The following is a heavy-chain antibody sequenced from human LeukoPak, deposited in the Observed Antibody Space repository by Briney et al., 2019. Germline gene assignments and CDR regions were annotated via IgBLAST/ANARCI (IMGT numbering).Heavy chain of an antibody. V-gene: IGHV3-23*01. D-gene: IGHD6-13*01. CDR1: GFTFSTYA. CDR3: AKGRFSSSWYPFDY. J-gene: IGHJ4*02. CDR2: ISGSGGST. Sequence: QTGGSLRLSCAASGFTFSTYAMSWVRQAPGKGLEWVSAISGSGGSTYYADSVKGRFTISRDNSKNTLYLQMNSLRADDTAVYYCAKGRFSSSWYPFDYWGQGTLVTVSS.